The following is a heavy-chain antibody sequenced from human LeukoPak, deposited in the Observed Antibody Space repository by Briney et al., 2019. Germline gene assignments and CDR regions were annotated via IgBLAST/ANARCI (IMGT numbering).Heavy chain of an antibody. CDR2: IYTSGST. V-gene: IGHV4-61*02. D-gene: IGHD6-6*01. CDR1: GGSISSGSYY. J-gene: IGHJ6*03. Sequence: SETLSLTCTVSGGSISSGSYYWSWIRQPAGKGLEWIGRIYTSGSTNYNPSLKSRVTMSVDTSKNQFSLKLSSVTAADTAVYYCARGFYSSSWHYYYYMDVWGKGTTVTVSS. CDR3: ARGFYSSSWHYYYYMDV.